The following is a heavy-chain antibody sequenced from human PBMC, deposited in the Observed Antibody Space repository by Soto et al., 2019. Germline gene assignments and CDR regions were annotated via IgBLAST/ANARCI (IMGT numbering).Heavy chain of an antibody. J-gene: IGHJ4*02. V-gene: IGHV1-2*04. D-gene: IGHD4-4*01. CDR3: ARGNPLKTHGLDY. CDR2: INPNSGGT. Sequence: QVQLVQSGAEVKKPGASVKVSCKASGYTFTGYYIHWVRQAPGQGLEWMGWINPNSGGTNYAQKFQGWVTMTRDTSISTAYMELSRLRSDDTAVYYFARGNPLKTHGLDYWGQGTLVTVSS. CDR1: GYTFTGYY.